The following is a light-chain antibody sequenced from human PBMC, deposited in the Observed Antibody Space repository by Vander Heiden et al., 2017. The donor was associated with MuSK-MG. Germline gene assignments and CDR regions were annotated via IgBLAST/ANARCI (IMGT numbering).Light chain of an antibody. CDR2: GAF. CDR3: QQDNNWPPLT. CDR1: QSVSSN. V-gene: IGKV3-15*01. J-gene: IGKJ4*01. Sequence: EIVMTQSPATLSVSPGERVTLSCRASQSVSSNLAWYQQKPGQAPRLLIYGAFTRATGIPARFSGSRYGTEFTLTISSLQFEDFAVYSCQQDNNWPPLTFGGGTKVEMK.